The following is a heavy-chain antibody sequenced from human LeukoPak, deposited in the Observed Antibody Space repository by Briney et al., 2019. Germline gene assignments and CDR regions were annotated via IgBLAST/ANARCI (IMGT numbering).Heavy chain of an antibody. CDR2: INPSGGIT. Sequence: ASVTVSCKASGYTFTSYYMHWVRQAPGQGLEWMGIINPSGGITSYAQKFQGRVTMTRDTSTSTVYMDLCSLRSEDTAVYYCARQLILPASVYWFDPWGQGTLVTVSS. CDR3: ARQLILPASVYWFDP. V-gene: IGHV1-46*01. J-gene: IGHJ5*02. D-gene: IGHD6-13*01. CDR1: GYTFTSYY.